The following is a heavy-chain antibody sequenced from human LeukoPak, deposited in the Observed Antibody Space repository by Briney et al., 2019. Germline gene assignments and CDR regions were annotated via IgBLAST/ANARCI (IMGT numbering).Heavy chain of an antibody. J-gene: IGHJ5*02. Sequence: GSLRLSCEVSGFTFTTYGMSWVRQAPGQGLEWVSGISGSGVNKFYADSVKGRFTISKDKSKDTLYLRMNSLRVEDTAVYYCAKRSVLRFLEWSPNWFDPWGQGTLVTVSS. CDR2: ISGSGVNK. CDR3: AKRSVLRFLEWSPNWFDP. V-gene: IGHV3-23*01. CDR1: GFTFTTYG. D-gene: IGHD3-3*01.